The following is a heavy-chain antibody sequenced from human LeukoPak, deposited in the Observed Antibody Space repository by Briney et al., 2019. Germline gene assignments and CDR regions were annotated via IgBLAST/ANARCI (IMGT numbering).Heavy chain of an antibody. J-gene: IGHJ4*02. V-gene: IGHV3-23*01. CDR3: AKDRSYQLPNLIDY. CDR2: ISGSGGST. D-gene: IGHD2-2*01. CDR1: GFTFSSYA. Sequence: GGSLRLSCAASGFTFSSYAMSWVRQAPGKGLEWVSAISGSGGSTYYADSVKGRFTISRANSKNTLYLQMNSLRAEAKAVYYCAKDRSYQLPNLIDYWGQGTLVTVSS.